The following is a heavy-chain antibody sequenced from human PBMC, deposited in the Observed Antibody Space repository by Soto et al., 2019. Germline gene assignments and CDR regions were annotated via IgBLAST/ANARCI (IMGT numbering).Heavy chain of an antibody. CDR2: FTAAGRNT. V-gene: IGHV3-23*01. CDR3: ARRENDTTSYYWLH. J-gene: IGHJ4*02. Sequence: GGSLRLSCAASGFTFSDFAMSWVRKAPGKGLEWVSTFTAAGRNTFYADSVKGRFTISRDNSRNALYLHLNDVRADDTAMYYCARRENDTTSYYWLHWGRGTLVTVSS. D-gene: IGHD3-10*01. CDR1: GFTFSDFA.